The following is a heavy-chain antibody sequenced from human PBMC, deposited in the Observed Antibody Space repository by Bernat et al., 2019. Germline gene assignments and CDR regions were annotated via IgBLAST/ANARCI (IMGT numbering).Heavy chain of an antibody. D-gene: IGHD3-10*01. Sequence: QVQLQQWGAGLLKPSETLSLTCAVSGVSLSGYWWSWFRQPPGKGLEWIGEVNHSGSTNYNPSLKSRVTISADTSKKHFSLKLTSVAAADTAVYYCARESLSDDYRGQGTLVTVSS. CDR2: VNHSGST. J-gene: IGHJ4*02. CDR1: GVSLSGYW. CDR3: ARESLSDDY. V-gene: IGHV4-34*01.